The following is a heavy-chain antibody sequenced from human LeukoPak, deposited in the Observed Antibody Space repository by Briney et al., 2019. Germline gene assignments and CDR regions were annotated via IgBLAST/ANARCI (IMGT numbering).Heavy chain of an antibody. Sequence: GGSLRLSCAASGFTFSSYAMHWVRQAPGKGLEWVAVISYDGSNKYYADSVKGRFTISRDNSKNTLYLQMNSLRAEDTAVYYCARDAGYYPHQRTGVDPWGQGTLVTVSS. D-gene: IGHD3-10*01. V-gene: IGHV3-30*04. J-gene: IGHJ5*02. CDR3: ARDAGYYPHQRTGVDP. CDR2: ISYDGSNK. CDR1: GFTFSSYA.